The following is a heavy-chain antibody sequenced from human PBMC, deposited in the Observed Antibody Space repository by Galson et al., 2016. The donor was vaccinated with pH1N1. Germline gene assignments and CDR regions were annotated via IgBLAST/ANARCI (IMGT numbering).Heavy chain of an antibody. CDR3: ARVDYGRFDP. J-gene: IGHJ5*02. V-gene: IGHV4-59*11. CDR2: IFYTGST. D-gene: IGHD4/OR15-4a*01. Sequence: ETLSLTCRVSGGSIGSHYWTWVRQPPGRGLEWIGYIFYTGSTPYNPSLKSRFTISLDTSNNQFSLQLNPVTAADTAVYYCARVDYGRFDPWGQGTLVTVSS. CDR1: GGSIGSHY.